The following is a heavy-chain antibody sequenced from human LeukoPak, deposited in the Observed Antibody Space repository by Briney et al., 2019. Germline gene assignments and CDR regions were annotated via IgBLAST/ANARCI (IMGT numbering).Heavy chain of an antibody. CDR3: AKDLRNGWSLEY. CDR2: ISYDGSNK. CDR1: GFTFSSYG. V-gene: IGHV3-30*18. Sequence: GRSLRLSCAASGFTFSSYGMHWVRQAPGKGLEWVAVISYDGSNKYYADSVKGRFTISRDNSKNTVYLQLNNQTSADTAVYYCAKDLRNGWSLEYWGQGTLVTVSS. D-gene: IGHD6-19*01. J-gene: IGHJ4*02.